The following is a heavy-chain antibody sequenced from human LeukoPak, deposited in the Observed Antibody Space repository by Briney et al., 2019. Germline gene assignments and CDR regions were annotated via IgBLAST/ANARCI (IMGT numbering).Heavy chain of an antibody. CDR2: IYHSGST. V-gene: IGHV4-38-2*01. Sequence: SETLSLTCAVSGYSISSGYYWGWIRQPPGKGLEWIGSIYHSGSTYYNPSLKSRVTISVDTSKNQFSLKLSSVTAADTAVYYCARGVGSSWYNWFDPWRQGTLVTVSS. CDR1: GYSISSGYY. CDR3: ARGVGSSWYNWFDP. J-gene: IGHJ5*02. D-gene: IGHD6-13*01.